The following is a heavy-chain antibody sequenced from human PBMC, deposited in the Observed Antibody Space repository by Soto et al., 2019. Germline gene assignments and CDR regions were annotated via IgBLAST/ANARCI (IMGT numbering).Heavy chain of an antibody. Sequence: PGGSLRLSCIASGFTFSTYTMNWIRQAPGKGLEWVSSITGSGGDTFYADAVEGRFAISRDNSKNAVYLQINSLRAEDMGIYYCSKDQYYEAGPDYWGQGTLVTVSS. CDR3: SKDQYYEAGPDY. V-gene: IGHV3-23*01. CDR2: ITGSGGDT. CDR1: GFTFSTYT. D-gene: IGHD3-16*01. J-gene: IGHJ4*02.